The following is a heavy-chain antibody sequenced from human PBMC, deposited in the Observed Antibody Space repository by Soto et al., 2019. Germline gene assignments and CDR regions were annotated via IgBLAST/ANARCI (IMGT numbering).Heavy chain of an antibody. CDR1: GYTFTGYY. Sequence: GASVKVSCKASGYTFTGYYMHWVRQAPGQGLEWMGWINPNSGGTNYAQKFQGWVTMTRDTSISTAYMELSRLRSDDTAVYYCARGPIVVVPAAITDYYYYYMDVWGKGTTVTVSS. V-gene: IGHV1-2*04. J-gene: IGHJ6*03. CDR3: ARGPIVVVPAAITDYYYYYMDV. D-gene: IGHD2-2*01. CDR2: INPNSGGT.